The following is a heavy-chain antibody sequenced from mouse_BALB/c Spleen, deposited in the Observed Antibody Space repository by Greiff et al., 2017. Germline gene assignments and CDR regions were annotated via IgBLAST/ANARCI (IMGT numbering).Heavy chain of an antibody. CDR2: IDPENGDT. CDR3: NRLAKATFDY. CDR1: GFNIKDYY. Sequence: VQLKQSGAELVRSGASVKLSCTASGFNIKDYYMHWVKQRPEQGLEWIGWIDPENGDTEYAPKFQGKATMTADTSSNTAYLQLSSLTSEDTAVYYCNRLAKATFDYWGQGTTLTVSS. D-gene: IGHD3-2*02. V-gene: IGHV14-4*02. J-gene: IGHJ2*01.